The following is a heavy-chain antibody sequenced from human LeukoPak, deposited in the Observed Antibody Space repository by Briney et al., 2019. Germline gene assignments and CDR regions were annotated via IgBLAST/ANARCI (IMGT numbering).Heavy chain of an antibody. CDR3: ARGAGGSYKPFDY. CDR1: GFTFSSYA. CDR2: ISYDGSNK. D-gene: IGHD1-26*01. Sequence: GGSLRLSCAASGFTFSSYAMHWVRQAPGKGLEWVAVISYDGSNKYYADSVKGRFTISRDNSKNTLYLQMNSLRAEDTAVYYCARGAGGSYKPFDYWGQGTLVTVSS. J-gene: IGHJ4*02. V-gene: IGHV3-30-3*01.